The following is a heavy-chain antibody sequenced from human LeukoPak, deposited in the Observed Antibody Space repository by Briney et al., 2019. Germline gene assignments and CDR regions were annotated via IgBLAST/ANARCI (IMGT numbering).Heavy chain of an antibody. Sequence: GGSLRLSCAASGFSFSSYRMNWVRQVPGKGLEWVSSVSNSGDYIHYADSVKGRFTISRDNSKNSLYLQMNSLRAEDTAVYYCARALIGYYFDYWGQGTLVTVSS. CDR2: VSNSGDYI. D-gene: IGHD2-8*01. J-gene: IGHJ4*02. CDR3: ARALIGYYFDY. V-gene: IGHV3-21*06. CDR1: GFSFSSYR.